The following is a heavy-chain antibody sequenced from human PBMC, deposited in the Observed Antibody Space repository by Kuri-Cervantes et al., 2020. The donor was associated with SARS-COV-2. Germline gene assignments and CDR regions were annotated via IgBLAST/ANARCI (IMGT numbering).Heavy chain of an antibody. CDR3: ARHDSLKF. CDR2: INNDGSST. CDR1: GFTFSSYW. J-gene: IGHJ4*02. D-gene: IGHD3-3*01. V-gene: IGHV3-74*01. Sequence: GESLKISCAASGFTFSSYWMHWVRQAPGMGLVWVSRINNDGSSTSYADFVKGRVTISRDNAKNTAYLQIHSLRADDTAVYYCARHDSLKFWGQGTLVTVSS.